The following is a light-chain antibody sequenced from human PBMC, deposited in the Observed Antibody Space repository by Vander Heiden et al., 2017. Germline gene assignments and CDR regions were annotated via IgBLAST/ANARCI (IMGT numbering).Light chain of an antibody. CDR3: QSYDSSLSAWV. Sequence: QSVLTQPPSVSGAPGQWVTISCTGSRSNIGTGFDEHWYQQLPGAAPKLLIYGKSNRPSGVPDRFSDSKSDTSASLAITGLQAEDEADYYCQSYDSSLSAWVFGGGTKLTV. CDR2: GKS. J-gene: IGLJ3*02. V-gene: IGLV1-40*01. CDR1: RSNIGTGFD.